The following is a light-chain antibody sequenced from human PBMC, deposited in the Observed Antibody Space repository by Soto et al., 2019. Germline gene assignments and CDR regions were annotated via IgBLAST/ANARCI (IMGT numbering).Light chain of an antibody. V-gene: IGLV2-14*01. CDR3: SSYTSSSTLDV. J-gene: IGLJ1*01. CDR2: EVS. Sequence: QSALTQPASVSGSPGQSITISCTGTSSDVGGYNYVSWYQQHPGKAPKLMIYEVSNRPSGVSNRFSGSKSVNTASLTISGLQAEDDADYYCSSYTSSSTLDVFGTGTKVTVL. CDR1: SSDVGGYNY.